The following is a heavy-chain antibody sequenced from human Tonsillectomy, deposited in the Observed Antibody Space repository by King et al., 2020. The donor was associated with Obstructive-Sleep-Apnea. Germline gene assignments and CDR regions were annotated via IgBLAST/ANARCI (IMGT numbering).Heavy chain of an antibody. J-gene: IGHJ6*02. D-gene: IGHD4-17*01. CDR1: GFTFSNYV. V-gene: IGHV3-64*01. CDR2: MSSNGGST. CDR3: AGDTNYGDYDPSIYYGMDV. Sequence: VQLVESGGGSVQPGGSLRLSCAASGFTFSNYVMHWVRQSPGQGLEYVSGMSSNGGSTYYANSVKGRFTISRDNSKNTLYLQMGSLRGEDMAVYYCAGDTNYGDYDPSIYYGMDVWGQGTTVTVSS.